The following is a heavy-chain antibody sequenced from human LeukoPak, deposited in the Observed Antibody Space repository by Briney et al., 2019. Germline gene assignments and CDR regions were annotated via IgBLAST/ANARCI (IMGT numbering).Heavy chain of an antibody. CDR1: GASISGYS. J-gene: IGHJ4*02. CDR2: IYTSGST. CDR3: ARATSGHYYYFDY. V-gene: IGHV4-4*07. D-gene: IGHD3-22*01. Sequence: SETLSLTCTVSGASISGYSWNWIRQPAGKGLEWIGRIYTSGSTKYNTSLKSRVTMSVDTSKNQFSLKLSSVTAADTAVYYYARATSGHYYYFDYWGQGTLVTVSS.